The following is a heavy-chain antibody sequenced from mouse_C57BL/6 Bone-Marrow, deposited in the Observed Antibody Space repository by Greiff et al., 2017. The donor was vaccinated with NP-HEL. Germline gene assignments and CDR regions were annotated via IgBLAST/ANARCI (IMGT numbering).Heavy chain of an antibody. CDR2: IDPSDSYT. J-gene: IGHJ4*01. D-gene: IGHD2-4*01. CDR3: ARGGITPPMGDY. Sequence: QVQLQQPGAELVMPGASVKLSCKASGYTFTSYWMHWVKQRPGQGLEWIGEIDPSDSYTNYNHKFKGKSTLTVDKSSSTAYMQLSSLTSEDSAVYYCARGGITPPMGDYWGQGTSVTVSS. CDR1: GYTFTSYW. V-gene: IGHV1-69*01.